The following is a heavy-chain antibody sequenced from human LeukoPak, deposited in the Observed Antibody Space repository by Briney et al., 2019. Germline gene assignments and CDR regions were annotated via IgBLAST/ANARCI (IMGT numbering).Heavy chain of an antibody. J-gene: IGHJ4*02. CDR1: GGSISSGDYY. CDR2: INHSGST. Sequence: SETLSLTCTVSGGSISSGDYYWSWIRQPPGKGLEWIGEINHSGSTNYNPSLKSRVTISVDTSRNHFSLRLSSVTAADTAVCYCARDSCSSTTCYLNWGQGTLVTVSS. CDR3: ARDSCSSTTCYLN. V-gene: IGHV4-39*02. D-gene: IGHD2-2*01.